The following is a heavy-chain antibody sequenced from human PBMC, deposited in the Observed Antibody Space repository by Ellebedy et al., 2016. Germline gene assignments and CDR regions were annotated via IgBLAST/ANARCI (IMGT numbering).Heavy chain of an antibody. V-gene: IGHV2-5*02. CDR1: GFSLSTTGVG. CDR3: AHSKDLMAYFQD. D-gene: IGHD3-10*01. J-gene: IGHJ1*01. CDR2: IYWVDDK. Sequence: SGPTLVKPTQTFTLTCTFSGFSLSTTGVGVGWIRQPPGKALEWLAFIYWVDDKRYSPSLKSRFTITKDTSKNQVVLTMANMDPVDTATYYCAHSKDLMAYFQDWGQGTLVTVSS.